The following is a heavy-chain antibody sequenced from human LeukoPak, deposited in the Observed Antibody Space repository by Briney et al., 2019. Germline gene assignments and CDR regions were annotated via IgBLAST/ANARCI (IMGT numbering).Heavy chain of an antibody. V-gene: IGHV4-59*01. CDR3: AREAGAKYYFDY. CDR2: IYYSGTT. J-gene: IGHJ4*02. D-gene: IGHD6-19*01. CDR1: GGSFSGYY. Sequence: SETLSLTCAVYGGSFSGYYWSWIRQPPGKGLEWIGYIYYSGTTNYSPSLKSRVTISVDTSKNQFSLKLGSVTAADTAIYYCAREAGAKYYFDYWGQGTLVTVSS.